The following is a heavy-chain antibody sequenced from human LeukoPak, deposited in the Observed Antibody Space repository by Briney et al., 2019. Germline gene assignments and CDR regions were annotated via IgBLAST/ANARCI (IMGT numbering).Heavy chain of an antibody. CDR1: GFTFSSYS. J-gene: IGHJ4*02. Sequence: GGSLRLSCAASGFTFSSYSMNWVRQAPGKGLEWVSSISSSSSYIYYADSVKGRFTISRDNAKNSLYLQMNSLRAEDTAVYYCARDGVTMKILEYWGQGTLVTVSS. D-gene: IGHD3-22*01. CDR3: ARDGVTMKILEY. CDR2: ISSSSSYI. V-gene: IGHV3-21*01.